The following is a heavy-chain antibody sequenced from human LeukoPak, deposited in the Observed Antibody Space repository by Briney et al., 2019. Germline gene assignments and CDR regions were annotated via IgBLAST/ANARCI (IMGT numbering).Heavy chain of an antibody. CDR2: INHSGST. D-gene: IGHD1-20*01. V-gene: IGHV4-34*01. CDR3: ARASINWKYGFYSYYMDV. Sequence: PSETLSLTCAVYGGSFSGYYWSWIRQPPGKGLEWIGEINHSGSTNYNPSLKSRVTISVDTSKNQFSLKLSSVTAADTAVYYCARASINWKYGFYSYYMDVWGKGTTVTVSS. J-gene: IGHJ6*03. CDR1: GGSFSGYY.